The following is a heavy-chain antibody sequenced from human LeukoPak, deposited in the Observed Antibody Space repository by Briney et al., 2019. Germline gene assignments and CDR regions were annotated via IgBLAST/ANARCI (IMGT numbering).Heavy chain of an antibody. D-gene: IGHD1-26*01. V-gene: IGHV4-30-4*08. J-gene: IGHJ4*02. Sequence: SETLSLTCTVSGGSISSGDYYWSWIRQPPGKGLEWIGYIYYSGSTYYNPSLKSRVTISVDTSKNQFSLKLSSVTAADTAVYYCASSVGATAVGYLDYWGQGTLVTVSS. CDR3: ASSVGATAVGYLDY. CDR2: IYYSGST. CDR1: GGSISSGDYY.